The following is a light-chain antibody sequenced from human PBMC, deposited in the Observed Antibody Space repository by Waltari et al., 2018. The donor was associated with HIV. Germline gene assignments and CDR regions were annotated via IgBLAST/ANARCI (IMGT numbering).Light chain of an antibody. V-gene: IGKV1-13*02. Sequence: AIQLTQSPSSLSASVGDRVSITCQASPGIGSGLAWYQKQPGRPPKLLVYDGSILQTGVPSRFSGSVYGTEFTLTITSLQPEDFATYYCQHFNGHSLVTFAGGTNVDLK. J-gene: IGKJ4*01. CDR3: QHFNGHSLVT. CDR2: DGS. CDR1: PGIGSG.